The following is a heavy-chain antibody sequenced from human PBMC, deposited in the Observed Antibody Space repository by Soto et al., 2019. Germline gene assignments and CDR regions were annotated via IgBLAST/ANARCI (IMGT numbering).Heavy chain of an antibody. J-gene: IGHJ5*02. Sequence: QVQLQQWGAGLLKPSETLSLTCAVYGGSFSGYYWSWIRQPPGKGLEWIGEINHSGSTNYNRSLKRRVTISVDTSTIQFSLKLSAVTAADPAVYYGARPDSGQSAIVAPITQGSWFDPWGQGTLVTGSS. CDR3: ARPDSGQSAIVAPITQGSWFDP. CDR2: INHSGST. CDR1: GGSFSGYY. D-gene: IGHD5-12*01. V-gene: IGHV4-34*01.